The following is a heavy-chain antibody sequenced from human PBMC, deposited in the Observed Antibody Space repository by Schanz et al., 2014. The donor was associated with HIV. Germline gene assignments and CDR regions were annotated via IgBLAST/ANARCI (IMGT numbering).Heavy chain of an antibody. V-gene: IGHV1-18*01. Sequence: QVQLVQSGAEVKKPGASVKVSCKASGYTFTSYGIIWVRQAPGQGLEWMGWISAYNGNTNYAQKLQGRVTMTTDTSTSTAYMELRSLRSDDTAVYYCARTDYDILTGYSLGYYGMDVWGQGTTVTVS. J-gene: IGHJ6*02. CDR3: ARTDYDILTGYSLGYYGMDV. D-gene: IGHD3-9*01. CDR1: GYTFTSYG. CDR2: ISAYNGNT.